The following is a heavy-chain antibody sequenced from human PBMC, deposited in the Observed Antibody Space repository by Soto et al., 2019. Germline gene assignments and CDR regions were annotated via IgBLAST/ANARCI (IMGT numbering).Heavy chain of an antibody. D-gene: IGHD3-10*01. CDR2: IWFDGSHQ. CDR3: ARAWFEVSQDAVLDS. J-gene: IGHJ4*02. CDR1: GFNFSTYA. Sequence: QVQLVESGGGVVQPGRSLRLSCAASGFNFSTYAMHWVRQAPGKGLEWVAVIWFDGSHQYYAESVRCRFTISRDNSKNMLYLQMDSLRAEDTAVYFCARAWFEVSQDAVLDSWGQGSPVTVSS. V-gene: IGHV3-33*01.